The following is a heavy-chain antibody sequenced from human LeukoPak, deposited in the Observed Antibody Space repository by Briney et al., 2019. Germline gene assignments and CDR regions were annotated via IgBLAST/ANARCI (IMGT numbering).Heavy chain of an antibody. CDR3: AIPYGSGSFRGWFDP. J-gene: IGHJ5*02. V-gene: IGHV1-3*01. CDR2: INAGNGNT. D-gene: IGHD3-10*01. Sequence: ASVKVSCKASGYTFPSYAMHWVRQAPGQRLAWMEWINAGNGNTKYSQKFQGRVTMTRDTSASTAYMELSSLRSEDTAVYYCAIPYGSGSFRGWFDPWGQGTLVTVSS. CDR1: GYTFPSYA.